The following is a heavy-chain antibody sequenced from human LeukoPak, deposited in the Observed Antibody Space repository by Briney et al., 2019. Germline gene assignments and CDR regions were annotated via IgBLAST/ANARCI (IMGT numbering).Heavy chain of an antibody. V-gene: IGHV3-7*01. CDR2: IKQDGSEK. D-gene: IGHD6-13*01. CDR1: GFTFSSYW. CDR3: ARLHPSSSWSLYYYYYYGMDV. Sequence: GGALRLSCAASGFTFSSYWMSWVRQAPGKGLGWVANIKQDGSEKYYVDSVKGRFTISRDNAKNSLYLQMNSLRAEDTAVYYCARLHPSSSWSLYYYYYYGMDVWGQGTTVTVSS. J-gene: IGHJ6*02.